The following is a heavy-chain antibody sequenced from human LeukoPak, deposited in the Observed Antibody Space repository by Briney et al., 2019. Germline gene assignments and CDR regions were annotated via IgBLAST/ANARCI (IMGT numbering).Heavy chain of an antibody. CDR2: INPASDGT. CDR1: GYTFTGYY. CDR3: ARRLAASTAPDY. D-gene: IGHD5-24*01. V-gene: IGHV1-2*02. Sequence: GASVKVSCKASGYTFTGYYMHWVRQAPGQGLEWMGWINPASDGTNYAQKFQGRVTMTRDTSISTAYMELSGLRSDDTAVYYCARRLAASTAPDYWGQGTLVTVSS. J-gene: IGHJ4*02.